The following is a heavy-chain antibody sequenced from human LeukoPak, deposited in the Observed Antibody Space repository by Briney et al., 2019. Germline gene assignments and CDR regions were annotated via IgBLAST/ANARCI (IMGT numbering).Heavy chain of an antibody. CDR2: IRYDGSNK. CDR1: GFTFSSYG. V-gene: IGHV3-30*02. J-gene: IGHJ6*03. Sequence: GGSLRLSCAASGFTFSSYGMHWVRQAPGKGLEWVAFIRYDGSNKYYADSVKGRFTISRDNSKNTLYLQMNSLRAEDTAVYYCASPSPRYSSSWLGEVRYMDVWGKGTTVTVSS. D-gene: IGHD6-13*01. CDR3: ASPSPRYSSSWLGEVRYMDV.